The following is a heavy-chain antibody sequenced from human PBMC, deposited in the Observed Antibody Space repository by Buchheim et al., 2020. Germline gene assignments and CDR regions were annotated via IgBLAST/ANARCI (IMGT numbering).Heavy chain of an antibody. V-gene: IGHV3-30*04. D-gene: IGHD3-22*01. CDR2: ISYDGSNK. J-gene: IGHJ4*02. Sequence: QVQLVESGGGVVQPGRSLRLSCAASGFTFSSYAMHWVRQAPGKGLEWVAVISYDGSNKYYADSVKGRFTISRDNSKNTLYLQMNSLRAEDTAVYYCAREWDGENYYDSSGYLVTPAFDYWGQGTL. CDR1: GFTFSSYA. CDR3: AREWDGENYYDSSGYLVTPAFDY.